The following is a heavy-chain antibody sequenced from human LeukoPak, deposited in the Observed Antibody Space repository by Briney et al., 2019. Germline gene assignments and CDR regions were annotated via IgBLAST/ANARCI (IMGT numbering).Heavy chain of an antibody. CDR1: GFTFSNYA. J-gene: IGHJ4*02. Sequence: GGSLRLSCSASGFTFSNYAMHWVRQAPGKGLEYVSDISSNGGITYYADSVKGRFTISRDNSKSTLYLQMSSLRAEDTAMYYCAMNWNCDYWGQGTLVTVAS. CDR2: ISSNGGIT. D-gene: IGHD1-1*01. V-gene: IGHV3-64D*09. CDR3: AMNWNCDY.